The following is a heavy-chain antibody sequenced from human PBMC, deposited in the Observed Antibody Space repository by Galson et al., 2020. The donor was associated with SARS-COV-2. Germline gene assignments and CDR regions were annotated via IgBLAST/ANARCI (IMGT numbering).Heavy chain of an antibody. Sequence: GGSLRLSCAASGFTFSSYAMSWVRQAPGKGLEWVSAISGSGGSTYYADSVKGRFTISRDNSKNTLYLQMNSLRAEDTAVYYCAKDRRQAIVATIQGGFDYWGQGTLVTVSS. D-gene: IGHD5-12*01. J-gene: IGHJ4*02. CDR1: GFTFSSYA. CDR3: AKDRRQAIVATIQGGFDY. V-gene: IGHV3-23*01. CDR2: ISGSGGST.